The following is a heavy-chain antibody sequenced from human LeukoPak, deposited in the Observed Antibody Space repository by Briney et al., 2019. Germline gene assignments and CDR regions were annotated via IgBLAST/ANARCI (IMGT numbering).Heavy chain of an antibody. D-gene: IGHD5-18*01. J-gene: IGHJ5*02. CDR3: ARFTPQRCGWGGYNRFDP. CDR1: GGSISSYY. CDR2: IYYSGST. V-gene: IGHV4-59*01. Sequence: SETLSLTCTVSGGSISSYYWNWIRQPPGKGLEWIGYIYYSGSTNYNPSLKSRVTISVDTSKNQFSLNLTSVTAADTAVYYCARFTPQRCGWGGYNRFDPWGQGTLVTVSS.